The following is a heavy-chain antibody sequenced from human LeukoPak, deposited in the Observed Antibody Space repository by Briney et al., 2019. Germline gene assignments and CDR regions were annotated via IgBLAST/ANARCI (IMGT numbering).Heavy chain of an antibody. J-gene: IGHJ4*02. Sequence: SETLSLTCTVSGGSISSGGYYWSWIRQPPGKGLERIGYIYHSGSTYYNPSLKSRVTISVDRSKNQFSLKLSSVTAADTAVYYCARALIVVVPAAFGYWGQGTLVTVSS. CDR3: ARALIVVVPAAFGY. CDR2: IYHSGST. D-gene: IGHD2-2*01. CDR1: GGSISSGGYY. V-gene: IGHV4-30-2*01.